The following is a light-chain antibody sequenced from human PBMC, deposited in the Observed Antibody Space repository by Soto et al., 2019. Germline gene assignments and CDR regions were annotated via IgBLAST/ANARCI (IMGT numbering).Light chain of an antibody. J-gene: IGKJ1*01. CDR1: QSVNNNY. CDR3: QQYATSPRT. V-gene: IGKV3-20*01. CDR2: GAS. Sequence: ENVLTQSPGTLSLSPGEEATLSCRANQSVNNNYLAWYQQPPGQPPRLLIYGASTRATGIPDRFSGRGSGTDFTLTSRSLEPEDFSVYYCQQYATSPRTFGQGTKVDIK.